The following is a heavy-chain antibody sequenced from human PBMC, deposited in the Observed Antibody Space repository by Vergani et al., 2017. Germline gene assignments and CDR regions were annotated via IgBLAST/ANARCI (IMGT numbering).Heavy chain of an antibody. J-gene: IGHJ4*02. CDR2: IYSGGST. V-gene: IGHV3-66*02. CDR3: ATKRRGYDFDY. CDR1: GFTVSSNY. D-gene: IGHD5-12*01. Sequence: EVQLVESGGGLVQTGGSLRLSCAASGFTVSSNYMSWVRQAPGKGREWVSVIYSGGSTYYADSVKGRFTISRDNSKNTLYLQMNSLRAEDTAVYYCATKRRGYDFDYWGQGTLVTVSS.